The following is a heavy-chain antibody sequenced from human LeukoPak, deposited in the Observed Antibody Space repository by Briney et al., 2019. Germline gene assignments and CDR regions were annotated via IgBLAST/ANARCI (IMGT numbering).Heavy chain of an antibody. CDR1: GFVFSIYT. Sequence: GGSLRLSCSASGFVFSIYTMYWVRQAPGKGPEYVSTISGSGNGGSIYYADSVKGRFTISRDDSKNTLYLQMNSLRAEDTAVYYCAKDRREWLSYFDYWGQGTLVTVSS. V-gene: IGHV3-64*04. CDR3: AKDRREWLSYFDY. J-gene: IGHJ4*02. CDR2: ISGSGNGGSI. D-gene: IGHD6-19*01.